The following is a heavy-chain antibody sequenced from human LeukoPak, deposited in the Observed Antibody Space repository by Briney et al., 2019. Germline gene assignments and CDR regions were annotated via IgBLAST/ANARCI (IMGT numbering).Heavy chain of an antibody. D-gene: IGHD3-9*01. V-gene: IGHV3-23*01. J-gene: IGHJ4*02. CDR3: AKWGDYDVLTGYYLSDY. CDR2: ITGSGGNT. Sequence: PGASLRLSCAASGFTFSNYAMSWVRQAPGKGLEWVSAITGSGGNTYYADSVKGRFTISRDNSKNTVFLQMNSLRAEDTAVYYCAKWGDYDVLTGYYLSDYWGQGTLVTVSS. CDR1: GFTFSNYA.